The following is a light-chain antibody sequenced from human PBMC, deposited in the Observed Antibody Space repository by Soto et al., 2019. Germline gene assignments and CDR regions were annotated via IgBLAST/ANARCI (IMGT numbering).Light chain of an antibody. CDR3: QQYNNWPRAT. CDR2: RTS. J-gene: IGKJ4*01. Sequence: ETVMTQSPATLSVSPGERATPSCRASQSIINNLAWYQQKPGQAPRLIMFRTSTRATGVPARFSGSGSGTEFNMTISSLQSEDFAVYYCQQYNNWPRATFGGGTKVDIK. V-gene: IGKV3-15*01. CDR1: QSIINN.